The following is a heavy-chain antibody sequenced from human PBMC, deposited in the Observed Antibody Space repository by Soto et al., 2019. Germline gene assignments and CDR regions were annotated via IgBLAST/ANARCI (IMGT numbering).Heavy chain of an antibody. CDR3: AGKPNALSYFDY. Sequence: PSETLSLTCAVSGGSISSSNWWSWVRQLPGEGLEWIAYIHHAGPTYYNPSLQSRITISVDTSQNQFSLKLNSVTAADTAVYFCAGKPNALSYFDYWGQGALVTVSS. V-gene: IGHV4-4*02. J-gene: IGHJ4*02. CDR1: GGSISSSNW. D-gene: IGHD2-8*01. CDR2: IHHAGPT.